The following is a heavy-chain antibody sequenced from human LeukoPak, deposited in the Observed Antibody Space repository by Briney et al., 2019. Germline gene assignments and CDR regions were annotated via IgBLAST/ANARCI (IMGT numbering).Heavy chain of an antibody. CDR2: ITASGVTT. CDR1: GFTFSSHA. Sequence: GGSLRLSCAASGFTFSSHAMSWVRQAPGKGLEWISTITASGVTTYYADSVKGRFTISRGNSKNTLYLQMNSLRAEDTAVYYCAKAPYDTSGFSSPNYFDYWGQGTLVTVSS. J-gene: IGHJ4*02. V-gene: IGHV3-23*01. CDR3: AKAPYDTSGFSSPNYFDY. D-gene: IGHD3-22*01.